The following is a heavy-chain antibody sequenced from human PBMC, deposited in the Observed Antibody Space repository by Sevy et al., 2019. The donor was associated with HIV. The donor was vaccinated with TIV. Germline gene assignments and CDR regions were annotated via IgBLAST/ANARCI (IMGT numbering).Heavy chain of an antibody. CDR3: VRVLVTRIWLPSPYYYYGMDV. CDR1: GFTFSDYY. D-gene: IGHD5-18*01. CDR2: ISSSGSTI. J-gene: IGHJ6*02. V-gene: IGHV3-11*01. Sequence: GGSLRLSCAASGFTFSDYYMSWIRQAPGKGLEWVSYISSSGSTIYYEDSVKGRFTISRDNAKNSLYLQMNSLRAEDKAVYYCVRVLVTRIWLPSPYYYYGMDVWGQGTTVTVSS.